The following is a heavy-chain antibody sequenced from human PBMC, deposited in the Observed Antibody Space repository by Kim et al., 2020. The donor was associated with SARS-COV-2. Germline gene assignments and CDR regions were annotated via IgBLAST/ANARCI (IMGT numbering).Heavy chain of an antibody. J-gene: IGHJ3*02. CDR1: GGTFSSYA. CDR2: IIPIFGTA. CDR3: ATCFVRRGGSDYDIFDAFDI. Sequence: SVKVSCKASGGTFSSYAISWVRQAPGQGLEWMGGIIPIFGTANYAQKFQGRVTITADESTSTAYMELSSLRSEDTAVYYCATCFVRRGGSDYDIFDAFDIWGQGTMVTVSS. D-gene: IGHD3-9*01. V-gene: IGHV1-69*13.